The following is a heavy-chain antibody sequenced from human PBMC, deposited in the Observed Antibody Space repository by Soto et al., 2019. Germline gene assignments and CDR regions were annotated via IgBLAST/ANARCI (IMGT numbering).Heavy chain of an antibody. CDR1: GFSLSTSGVG. V-gene: IGHV2-5*02. Sequence: SGPTVANPPQTLTLTCTFSGFSLSTSGVGVGWIRQPPGKALEWLALIYWDDDKRYSPSLKRRLTITKDTSKNQVVLTMNNMDTVDPATYYCAHSGVRGYTYGFGGKWFDPWGQGTLVTVSS. CDR3: AHSGVRGYTYGFGGKWFDP. J-gene: IGHJ5*02. CDR2: IYWDDDK. D-gene: IGHD5-18*01.